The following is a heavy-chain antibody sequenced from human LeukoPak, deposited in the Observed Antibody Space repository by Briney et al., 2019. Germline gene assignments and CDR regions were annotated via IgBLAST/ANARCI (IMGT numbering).Heavy chain of an antibody. CDR3: ARDHSGTQDY. J-gene: IGHJ4*02. CDR2: IWDDGSNE. D-gene: IGHD1-1*01. Sequence: QPGRSLRLSCAASGFTFSNYGMHWVRQAPGKGLEWVAVIWDDGSNEYYADSVKGRVTIFRDNRRNTLYLQMNSLRAEDTAVYSCARDHSGTQDYWGQGTLVTVSS. V-gene: IGHV3-33*01. CDR1: GFTFSNYG.